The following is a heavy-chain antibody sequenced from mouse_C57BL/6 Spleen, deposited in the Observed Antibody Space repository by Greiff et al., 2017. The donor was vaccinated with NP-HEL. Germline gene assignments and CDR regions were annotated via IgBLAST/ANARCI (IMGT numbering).Heavy chain of an antibody. Sequence: VQGVESGAELVRPGASVTLSCKASGYTFTDYDMHWVKQTPVHGLEWIGAIDPETGGTAYNQKFKGKAILTADKSSSTAYMELRSLTSEDSAVYYCTRPSGTGDYWGQGTTLTVSS. V-gene: IGHV1-15*01. CDR3: TRPSGTGDY. CDR2: IDPETGGT. D-gene: IGHD4-1*01. J-gene: IGHJ2*01. CDR1: GYTFTDYD.